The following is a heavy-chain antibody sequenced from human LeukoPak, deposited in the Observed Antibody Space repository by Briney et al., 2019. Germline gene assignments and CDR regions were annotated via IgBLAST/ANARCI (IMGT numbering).Heavy chain of an antibody. Sequence: SVKVSCKAPGGTFSSYAISWVRQAPGQGLEWMGGIIPIFGTANYAQKFQGRVTITTDESTSTAYMELSSLRSEDTAVYYCARSGYSYGYIHFDYWGQGTLVTVSS. CDR3: ARSGYSYGYIHFDY. CDR1: GGTFSSYA. J-gene: IGHJ4*02. V-gene: IGHV1-69*05. D-gene: IGHD5-18*01. CDR2: IIPIFGTA.